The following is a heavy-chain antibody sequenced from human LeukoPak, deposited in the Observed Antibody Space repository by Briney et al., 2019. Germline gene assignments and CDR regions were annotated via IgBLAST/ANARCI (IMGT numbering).Heavy chain of an antibody. V-gene: IGHV3-15*01. D-gene: IGHD3-3*01. Sequence: GGSLRLPCAASGFTFSTYWMDWIRQAPGKGLEWVGRIKSKTDGETTDYGAPVKGRFTISREDPKNTLYLEMNSLKTEDTAVYYCTTGVEKWGQGTRVTVSS. J-gene: IGHJ4*02. CDR1: GFTFSTYW. CDR2: IKSKTDGETT. CDR3: TTGVEK.